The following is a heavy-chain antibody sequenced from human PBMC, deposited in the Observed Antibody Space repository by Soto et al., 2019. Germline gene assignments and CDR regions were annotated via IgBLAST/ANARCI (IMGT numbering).Heavy chain of an antibody. J-gene: IGHJ4*02. CDR1: GFSFRISS. CDR2: ISYDGTNK. Sequence: GSLRLSCAASGFSFRISSMHWVRQAPGKGPEWVALISYDGTNKFYADSVKGRFTISRDNSKSTLYLQVDSLRPEDAAVYYCARDPKTSGGKHWAFGYFDSWGQGTLVTVSS. V-gene: IGHV3-30-3*01. CDR3: ARDPKTSGGKHWAFGYFDS. D-gene: IGHD7-27*01.